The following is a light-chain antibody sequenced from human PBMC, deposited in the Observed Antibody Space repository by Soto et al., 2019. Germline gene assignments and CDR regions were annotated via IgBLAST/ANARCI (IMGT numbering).Light chain of an antibody. V-gene: IGKV3-11*01. J-gene: IGKJ4*01. CDR3: QQRSSCPLT. Sequence: EIVLTQSPATLSLSPGERATLSCRASQSISTYLACYQQKPGQAPRLLLYDASYRATGIPARFSGSGSGTDFTLTISSLEPEDFAVYYCQQRSSCPLTFGGGTKVDI. CDR1: QSISTY. CDR2: DAS.